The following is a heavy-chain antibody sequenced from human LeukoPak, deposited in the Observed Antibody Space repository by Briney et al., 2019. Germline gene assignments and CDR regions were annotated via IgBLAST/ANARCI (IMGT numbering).Heavy chain of an antibody. J-gene: IGHJ4*02. CDR1: GGSISSYY. D-gene: IGHD3-22*01. V-gene: IGHV4-59*01. CDR2: IYYSGST. Sequence: ASETLSLTCTVSGGSISSYYWSWIRQPPGKGLEWIGYIYYSGSTNYNPSLKSRVTISVDTSKNQFSLKLSSVTAADTAVYYCARTYYYDSSGYYYPLGFDYWGQGTLVTVSS. CDR3: ARTYYYDSSGYYYPLGFDY.